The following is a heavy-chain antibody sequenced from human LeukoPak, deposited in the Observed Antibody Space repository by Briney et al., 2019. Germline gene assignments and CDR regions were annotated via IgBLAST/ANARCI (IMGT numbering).Heavy chain of an antibody. Sequence: SQTLSLTCTVSGGSISSDGYYWSRIRQHPGKGLEWIGYIYYSGSTYYNPSLKSRVTISVDTSKDQFSLNLDSVTAADTAVYYCARANILTGPNYWGQGTLVTVSS. D-gene: IGHD3-9*01. CDR3: ARANILTGPNY. V-gene: IGHV4-31*03. CDR1: GGSISSDGYY. J-gene: IGHJ4*02. CDR2: IYYSGST.